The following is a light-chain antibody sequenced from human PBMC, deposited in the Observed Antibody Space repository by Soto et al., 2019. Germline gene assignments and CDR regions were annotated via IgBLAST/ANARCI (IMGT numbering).Light chain of an antibody. CDR2: AAS. CDR3: QTISSSNPT. CDR1: QSISNH. Sequence: DIQMTQSPSSLSASVEDRVIITCRASQSISNHLNWYQQKPGKAPKLLIFAASSLQSGVPSRFSGSRSGPDFTLTISSLQPEDFETYYCQTISSSNPTLGQGTK. J-gene: IGKJ1*01. V-gene: IGKV1-39*01.